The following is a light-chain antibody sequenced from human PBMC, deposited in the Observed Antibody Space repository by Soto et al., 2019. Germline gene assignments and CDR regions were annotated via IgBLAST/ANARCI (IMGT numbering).Light chain of an antibody. CDR3: MQGTHWPLAT. Sequence: DVVMTQSPLSLPVTLGQPASISCRSSQSLVHSDGNTYLSWFQQRPGQSPRRLIYKVSNRDSGVPDRFSGSGSGTDFTLKIRRVEAEDVGVYYCMQGTHWPLATFGQGTKLEIK. CDR2: KVS. CDR1: QSLVHSDGNTY. V-gene: IGKV2-30*02. J-gene: IGKJ2*01.